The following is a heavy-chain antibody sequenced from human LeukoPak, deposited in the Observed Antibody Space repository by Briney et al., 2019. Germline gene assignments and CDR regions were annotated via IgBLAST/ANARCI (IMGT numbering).Heavy chain of an antibody. Sequence: PGRSLRLSCAASGFTFSSYAMHWVRQAPGKGLEWVAVISYDGSNKYYADSVKGRFTISRDNSKNTLYLQMNSLRAEDTAVYYCARAGARGYSYGFIPDYYYGMDVWGQGTTVTVSS. CDR3: ARAGARGYSYGFIPDYYYGMDV. J-gene: IGHJ6*02. D-gene: IGHD5-18*01. V-gene: IGHV3-30-3*01. CDR2: ISYDGSNK. CDR1: GFTFSSYA.